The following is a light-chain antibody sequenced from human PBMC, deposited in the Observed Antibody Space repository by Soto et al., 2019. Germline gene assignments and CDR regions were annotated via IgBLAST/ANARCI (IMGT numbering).Light chain of an antibody. CDR3: QQRANWPLT. V-gene: IGKV3-11*01. CDR1: QRVSNY. Sequence: PGERCTLSCRASQRVSNYFAWYQQKPGQAPRLLIYDASNRATGIPARFSGSGSETDFTLTISSLEPEDFAVYYCQQRANWPLTFGGGTKVDIK. J-gene: IGKJ4*01. CDR2: DAS.